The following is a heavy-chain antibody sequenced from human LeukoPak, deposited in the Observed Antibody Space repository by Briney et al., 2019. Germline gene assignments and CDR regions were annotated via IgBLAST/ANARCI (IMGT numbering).Heavy chain of an antibody. CDR2: IIPIFGTA. J-gene: IGHJ5*02. V-gene: IGHV1-69*05. D-gene: IGHD3-22*01. CDR1: GGTFSSYA. CDR3: ARARSPSSGYLLRDHNWFDP. Sequence: SVTVSCKASGGTFSSYAISWVRQAPGQGLEWMGGIIPIFGTANYAQKFQGRVTITTDESTSTAYTELSSLRSEDKAVYYCARARSPSSGYLLRDHNWFDPWGQGTLVTVSS.